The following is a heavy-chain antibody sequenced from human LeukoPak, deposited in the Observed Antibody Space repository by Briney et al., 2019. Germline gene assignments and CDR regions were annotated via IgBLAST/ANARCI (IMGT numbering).Heavy chain of an antibody. V-gene: IGHV3-21*01. CDR3: ARGDYSYGSYYFDY. D-gene: IGHD5-18*01. CDR2: ISSSSSYI. CDR1: GFTFSSYS. Sequence: SGGSLRLSCAASGFTFSSYSMNWVRQAPGKGLEWVSSISSSSSYIYYADSVKGRFTISRDNAKNSLYLQMNSLRAEDTAVYYCARGDYSYGSYYFDYWGQGTLVTVSS. J-gene: IGHJ4*02.